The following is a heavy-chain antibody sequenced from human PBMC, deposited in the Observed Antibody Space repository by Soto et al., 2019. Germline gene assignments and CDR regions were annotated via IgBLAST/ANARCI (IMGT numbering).Heavy chain of an antibody. J-gene: IGHJ2*01. V-gene: IGHV3-66*01. CDR3: ARDPTGYWYFDL. CDR1: GFSVSSYY. CDR2: IYRDDST. Sequence: EVQLVESGGGLVQPGGSLRVSCAASGFSVSSYYMSWVRRAPGKGPEWVSVIYRDDSTHYADSVKGRFTISRDISKNTLYLQMNSLRAEDTALYYCARDPTGYWYFDLWGRGTLVTVSS.